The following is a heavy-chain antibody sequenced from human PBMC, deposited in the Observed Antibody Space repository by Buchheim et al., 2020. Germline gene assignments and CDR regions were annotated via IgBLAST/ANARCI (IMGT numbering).Heavy chain of an antibody. CDR2: IDWDDDK. D-gene: IGHD6-6*01. J-gene: IGHJ5*02. CDR1: GFSLRTSGVG. V-gene: IGHV2-5*02. Sequence: QITLKESGPTLVKPTQTLTLTCTFSGFSLRTSGVGVGWFRQPPGKALEWLARIDWDDDKFYNPSLKTRLTLSKDTSKNQVVLTMTNMDPMDTGTYYCARVVPGTYWLDPWGQGTL. CDR3: ARVVPGTYWLDP.